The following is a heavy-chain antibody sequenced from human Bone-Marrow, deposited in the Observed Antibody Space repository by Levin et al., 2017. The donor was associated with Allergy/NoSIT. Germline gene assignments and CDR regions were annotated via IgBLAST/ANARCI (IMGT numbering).Heavy chain of an antibody. CDR3: ARVLYTWNDVIDY. CDR2: ISGDGSST. V-gene: IGHV3-74*01. J-gene: IGHJ4*02. Sequence: GGSLRLSCAVSGFTFSDYWMHWVRQAPGKGLVWVSRISGDGSSTSYADSVKGRFTISRDNAKNTLYLQMNSLRAEDTALYYCARVLYTWNDVIDYWGQGTLVTVSS. CDR1: GFTFSDYW. D-gene: IGHD1-20*01.